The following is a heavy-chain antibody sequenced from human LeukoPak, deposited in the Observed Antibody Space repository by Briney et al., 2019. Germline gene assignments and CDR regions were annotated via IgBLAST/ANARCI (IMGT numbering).Heavy chain of an antibody. CDR3: ARIPYGEGDY. Sequence: GESLRLSCAASGFTFDDYAMHWVRQAPGKGLEWVSLISGDGGSTYYADSVKGRFTISRDNSKNSLYLQMNSLRTEDTALYYCARIPYGEGDYWGQGTLVTVSS. D-gene: IGHD4-17*01. CDR1: GFTFDDYA. CDR2: ISGDGGST. J-gene: IGHJ4*02. V-gene: IGHV3-43*02.